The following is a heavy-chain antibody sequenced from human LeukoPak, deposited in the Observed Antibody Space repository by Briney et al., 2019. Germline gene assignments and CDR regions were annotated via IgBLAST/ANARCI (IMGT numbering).Heavy chain of an antibody. J-gene: IGHJ6*03. V-gene: IGHV4-34*01. CDR2: INHSGST. CDR1: GGSFSGYY. D-gene: IGHD3-3*01. Sequence: SETLSLTCAVYGGSFSGYYWSWIRQPPGKGLEWIGEINHSGSTNYNPSLKSRVTISVDTSKNQFSLKLSSATAADTAVYYCARLSGFSLYYYYMDVWGKGTTVTVSS. CDR3: ARLSGFSLYYYYMDV.